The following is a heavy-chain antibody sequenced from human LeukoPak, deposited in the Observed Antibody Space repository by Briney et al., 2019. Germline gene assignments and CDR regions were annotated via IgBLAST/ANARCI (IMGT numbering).Heavy chain of an antibody. Sequence: ASVKVSCKASGYTFTSYAMNWVRQAPGQGLEWMGWINTNTGNPTYAQGFTGRFVFSLDTSVSTAYLQISSLKAEDTAVYYCARVKGQRGVITFTSYYYMDVWGKGTTVTVSS. CDR3: ARVKGQRGVITFTSYYYMDV. D-gene: IGHD3-10*01. J-gene: IGHJ6*03. CDR1: GYTFTSYA. CDR2: INTNTGNP. V-gene: IGHV7-4-1*02.